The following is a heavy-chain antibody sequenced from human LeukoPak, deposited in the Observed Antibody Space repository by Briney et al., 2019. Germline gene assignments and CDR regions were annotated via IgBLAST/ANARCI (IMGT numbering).Heavy chain of an antibody. V-gene: IGHV1-2*02. CDR2: INPNSGGT. Sequence: GASVKVSCKTSGYTFTGFYLHWVRQAPGQGLEWMGWINPNSGGTNYAQKFQGRVAMTRDTSISTAYMELSSLRSDDTAVYYCARLAIAARIIDYWGQGTLVTASS. CDR1: GYTFTGFY. CDR3: ARLAIAARIIDY. D-gene: IGHD6-6*01. J-gene: IGHJ4*02.